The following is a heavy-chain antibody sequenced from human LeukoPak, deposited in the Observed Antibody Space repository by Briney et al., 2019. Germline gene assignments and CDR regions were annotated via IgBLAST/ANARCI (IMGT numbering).Heavy chain of an antibody. J-gene: IGHJ3*02. CDR3: ASKTPSHYYDSSGYYVGAFDI. D-gene: IGHD3-22*01. CDR1: GGTFSSYA. V-gene: IGHV1-69*05. Sequence: SVEVSCKASGGTFSSYAISWVRQAPGQGLEWMGGIIPIFGTANYAQKFQGRVTITTDESTSTAYMELSSLRSEDTAVYYCASKTPSHYYDSSGYYVGAFDIWGQGTMVTVSS. CDR2: IIPIFGTA.